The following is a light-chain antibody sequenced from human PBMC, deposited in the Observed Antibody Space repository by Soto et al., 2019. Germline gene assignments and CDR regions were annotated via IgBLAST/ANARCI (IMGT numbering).Light chain of an antibody. CDR1: QSLSSW. J-gene: IGKJ1*01. CDR2: DAS. V-gene: IGKV1-5*01. Sequence: DIQMTQSPSTLSASVGDRVTITCRASQSLSSWLAWYQQKPGKAPKLLIYDASRLESGVPSRFSGSGSGTEFTLTISSLQPDDFATYYCQQYNSYRTFGQGTNVEIK. CDR3: QQYNSYRT.